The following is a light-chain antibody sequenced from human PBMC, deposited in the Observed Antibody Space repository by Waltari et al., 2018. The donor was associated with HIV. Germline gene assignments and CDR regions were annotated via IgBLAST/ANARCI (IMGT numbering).Light chain of an antibody. J-gene: IGLJ2*01. Sequence: SYELTQPPSVSVSPGQTANITCSGDKLGDQYAAWYQQKPGQSPVLVIYQDKKRPSGIPGRFSGSDSGNTATLTISGTQPMDEADYFCQAWDSSTKVFGGGTKLTVL. CDR2: QDK. V-gene: IGLV3-1*01. CDR1: KLGDQY. CDR3: QAWDSSTKV.